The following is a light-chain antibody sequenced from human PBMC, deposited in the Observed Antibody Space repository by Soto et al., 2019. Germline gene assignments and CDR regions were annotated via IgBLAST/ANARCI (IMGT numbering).Light chain of an antibody. J-gene: IGKJ4*01. V-gene: IGKV3-15*01. CDR3: QHYNNLWG. CDR1: QSVRTN. Sequence: EIVMTQSPATLSVSPGERVTLSCRASQSVRTNLAWYQQKPGQAPRPLIYGASTRATGVPARFSGSGSGTEFTLTISSLQPEDFAVYYCQHYNNLWGFGGGTKVEIK. CDR2: GAS.